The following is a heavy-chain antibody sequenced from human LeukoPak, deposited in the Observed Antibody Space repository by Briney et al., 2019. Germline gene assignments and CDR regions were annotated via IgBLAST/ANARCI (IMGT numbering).Heavy chain of an antibody. J-gene: IGHJ3*02. CDR3: AKERFLEWLSYRDHDAFDI. CDR1: GFTFSSYA. CDR2: ISGSGGST. V-gene: IGHV3-23*01. Sequence: GGSLRLSCAASGFTFSSYAMSWVRQAPGKGLEWVSAISGSGGSTYYADSVKGRFTISRDNSKNTLYLQMNSLRAEDTAVYYCAKERFLEWLSYRDHDAFDIWGQGTMVTVSS. D-gene: IGHD3-3*01.